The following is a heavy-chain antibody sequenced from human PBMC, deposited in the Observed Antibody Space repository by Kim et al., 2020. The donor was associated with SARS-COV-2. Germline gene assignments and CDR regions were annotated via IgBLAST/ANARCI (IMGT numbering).Heavy chain of an antibody. CDR2: ISPSSSTT. J-gene: IGHJ4*02. D-gene: IGHD5-12*01. Sequence: GGSLRLSCAASGFTFSNTHMNWVRQAPGKGLEWISNISPSSSTTYYVDSVKGRFSISRDNAKNSLYLQMNSLRAEDTAVYYCTTGGQGYWGQGTLVTVS. CDR1: GFTFSNTH. CDR3: TTGGQGY. V-gene: IGHV3-48*01.